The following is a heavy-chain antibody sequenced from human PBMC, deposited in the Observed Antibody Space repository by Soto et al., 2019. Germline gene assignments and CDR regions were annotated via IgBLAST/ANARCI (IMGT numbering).Heavy chain of an antibody. CDR1: GFTFSSYS. D-gene: IGHD4-17*01. CDR3: ARDRTLSTTVTTVYYFDY. Sequence: EVQLVESGGGLVQPGGSLRLSCAASGFTFSSYSMNWVRQAPGKGLEWVSYISSSSSTIYYADSVKGRFTISRDNAKNSLYLQMNSLRAEDTAVYYCARDRTLSTTVTTVYYFDYWGQGTLVTVSS. CDR2: ISSSSSTI. V-gene: IGHV3-48*01. J-gene: IGHJ4*02.